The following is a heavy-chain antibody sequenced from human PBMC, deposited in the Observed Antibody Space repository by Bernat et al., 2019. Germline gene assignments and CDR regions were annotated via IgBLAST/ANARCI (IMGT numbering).Heavy chain of an antibody. Sequence: EVQLVESGGGLVQPGRSLRLSCAASGFTFDDYAMHWVRQAPGKGLEWVSGIRWNSGSIDYAESVKGRFTISRDNAKNSLYLQMNSLRGEDTALYYCGKGHHLSSGGPCDYWGQGILVTVSS. CDR1: GFTFDDYA. CDR3: GKGHHLSSGGPCDY. V-gene: IGHV3-9*01. J-gene: IGHJ4*02. D-gene: IGHD1-26*01. CDR2: IRWNSGSI.